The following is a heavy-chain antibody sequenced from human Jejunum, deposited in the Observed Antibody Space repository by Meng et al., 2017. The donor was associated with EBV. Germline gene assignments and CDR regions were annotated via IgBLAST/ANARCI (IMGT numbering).Heavy chain of an antibody. CDR2: INQVGST. Sequence: QLKESGPRLVKPSGTCSLTCAVSTDFISSYGWWSWVRQPPGKGLEWLGEINQVGSTYYNPSLKSRVTISIDTSKRQFSLRLNSMTAADTAVYYCARASSERLLDYWGQGTLVTVSS. V-gene: IGHV4-4*02. D-gene: IGHD1-14*01. J-gene: IGHJ4*02. CDR3: ARASSERLLDY. CDR1: TDFISSYGW.